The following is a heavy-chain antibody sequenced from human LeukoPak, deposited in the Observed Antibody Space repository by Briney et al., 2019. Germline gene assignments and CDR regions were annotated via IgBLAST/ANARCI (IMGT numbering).Heavy chain of an antibody. CDR2: INGDSSST. V-gene: IGHV3-74*01. D-gene: IGHD1-26*01. J-gene: IGHJ3*02. CDR3: ARAIVGATTPNLPGI. Sequence: PGGSLRLSCAVSGFTFRTYWMHWVRQAPGKGLVWVSRINGDSSSTSYGDSVKGRFTISRDNAENSLYLQMNSLRAEDTAVYYCARAIVGATTPNLPGIWGQGTMVTVSS. CDR1: GFTFRTYW.